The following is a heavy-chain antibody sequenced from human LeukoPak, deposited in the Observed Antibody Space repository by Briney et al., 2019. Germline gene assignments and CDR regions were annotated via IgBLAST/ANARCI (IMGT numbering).Heavy chain of an antibody. J-gene: IGHJ4*02. Sequence: PGGSLRLSCAASGFTFSSYGMHWVRQAPGKGLEWVAVISYDGSNKYYADSVKGRFTISRDNSKNTLYLQMNSLRAEDTAVYYCAKRGLPHGFYFDYWGQGTLVTVSS. CDR3: AKRGLPHGFYFDY. V-gene: IGHV3-30*18. CDR1: GFTFSSYG. CDR2: ISYDGSNK. D-gene: IGHD4-11*01.